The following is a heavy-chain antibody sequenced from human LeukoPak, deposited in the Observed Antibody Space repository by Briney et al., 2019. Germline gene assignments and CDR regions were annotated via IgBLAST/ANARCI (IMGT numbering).Heavy chain of an antibody. D-gene: IGHD4-17*01. V-gene: IGHV4-34*01. CDR1: GGSFSGYY. Sequence: SETLSLTCAVYGGSFSGYYWSWIRQPPGKGLEWIGEINPSGSTNYNPSLKSRVTISVDTSKNQFSLKLSSVTAADTAVYYCARGTPPTVTTFWWFDPWGQGTLVTVSS. CDR2: INPSGST. CDR3: ARGTPPTVTTFWWFDP. J-gene: IGHJ5*02.